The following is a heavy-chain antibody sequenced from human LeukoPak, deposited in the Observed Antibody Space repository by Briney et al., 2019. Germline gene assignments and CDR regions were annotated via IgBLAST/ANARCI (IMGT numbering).Heavy chain of an antibody. V-gene: IGHV1-2*02. CDR2: MYFNSGDT. Sequence: ASVKVSCKASGFSLRDYYVQWVRQVPGQGLEWVGWMYFNSGDTSYAPKFQGRVTLTGDTFTNTVYMELSGLGSDDTAMYYCAREGSSASGQDWCAFDIWGQEIMVTVSS. J-gene: IGHJ3*02. CDR3: AREGSSASGQDWCAFDI. CDR1: GFSLRDYY. D-gene: IGHD1-26*01.